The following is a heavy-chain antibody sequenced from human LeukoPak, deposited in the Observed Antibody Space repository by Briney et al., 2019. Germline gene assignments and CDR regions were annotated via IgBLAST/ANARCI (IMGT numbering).Heavy chain of an antibody. CDR1: GFTFSSYG. J-gene: IGHJ4*02. Sequence: GGSLRLSCAASGFTFSSYGMHWVRQAPGKGLEWVAVISYDGSNKYYADSVKGRFTISRDNSKNTLYLQMNSLRAEDTAAYYCAKPPSKLTTVTTDYWGQGTLVTVSS. V-gene: IGHV3-30*18. CDR3: AKPPSKLTTVTTDY. CDR2: ISYDGSNK. D-gene: IGHD4-17*01.